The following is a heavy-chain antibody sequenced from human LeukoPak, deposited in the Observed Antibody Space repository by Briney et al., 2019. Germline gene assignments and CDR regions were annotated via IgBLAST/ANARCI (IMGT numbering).Heavy chain of an antibody. Sequence: PSQTLSLTCVVSGDSVSSKNGAWNWIRQSPSRGLEWLGSTYYRSKWYNDYAESMEGSMTISQDTSKNQYSLHLNSVTPDDTAVYYCARDFGTTGWHTFDYWGQGTLVTVSS. V-gene: IGHV6-1*01. CDR3: ARDFGTTGWHTFDY. CDR1: GDSVSSKNGA. J-gene: IGHJ4*02. D-gene: IGHD6-19*01. CDR2: TYYRSKWYN.